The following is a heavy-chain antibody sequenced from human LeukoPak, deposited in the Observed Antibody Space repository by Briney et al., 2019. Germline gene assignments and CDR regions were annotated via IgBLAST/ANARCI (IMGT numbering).Heavy chain of an antibody. CDR2: FYTSGST. V-gene: IGHV4-61*02. CDR1: GGSISSDHYY. Sequence: SETLSLTCTVSGGSISSDHYYWSWIRQPAGKGLEWIGRFYTSGSTNYNPSLKSRVTISVDTSKNQFSLKLSSVTAADTAVYYCARVSTDYKLDYWGQGTLVTVSS. J-gene: IGHJ4*02. D-gene: IGHD4-11*01. CDR3: ARVSTDYKLDY.